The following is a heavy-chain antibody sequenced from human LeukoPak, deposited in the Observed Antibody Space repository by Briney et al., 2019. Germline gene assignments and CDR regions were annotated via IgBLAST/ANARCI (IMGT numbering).Heavy chain of an antibody. CDR1: GFTFSSYV. Sequence: PGGSLRLSCVASGFTFSSYVMHWVRQAPGKGLGWVALIWYDGSDTYYADSVKGRFTISRDNSKNTLYLQMNSLRAEDTAVYYCAKQMATIPFDYWGQGTLVTVSS. J-gene: IGHJ4*02. CDR2: IWYDGSDT. V-gene: IGHV3-33*06. D-gene: IGHD5-24*01. CDR3: AKQMATIPFDY.